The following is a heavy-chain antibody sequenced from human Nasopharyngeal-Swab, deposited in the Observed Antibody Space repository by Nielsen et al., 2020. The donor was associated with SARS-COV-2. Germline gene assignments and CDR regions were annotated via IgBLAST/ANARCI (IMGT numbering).Heavy chain of an antibody. Sequence: WIRQPPGKGLEWIGEINHSESTNYNPSLKSRVTISVDTSKNQFSLKLSSVTAADTAVYYCARGPQGGSRRPYYFDYWGQGTLVTVSS. V-gene: IGHV4-34*01. CDR2: INHSEST. CDR3: ARGPQGGSRRPYYFDY. J-gene: IGHJ4*02. D-gene: IGHD1-26*01.